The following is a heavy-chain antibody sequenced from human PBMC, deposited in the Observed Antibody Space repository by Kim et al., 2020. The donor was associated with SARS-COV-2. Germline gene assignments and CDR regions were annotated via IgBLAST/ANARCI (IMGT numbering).Heavy chain of an antibody. CDR2: ISAYNGNT. Sequence: ASVKVSCKASGYTFTSYGISWVRQAPGQGLEWMGWISAYNGNTNYAQKLQGRVTMTTDTSTSTAYMELRSLRSDDTAVYYCARADLWVVPATHGAFDIWGQGTMVTVSS. CDR3: ARADLWVVPATHGAFDI. D-gene: IGHD2-21*02. CDR1: GYTFTSYG. J-gene: IGHJ3*02. V-gene: IGHV1-18*01.